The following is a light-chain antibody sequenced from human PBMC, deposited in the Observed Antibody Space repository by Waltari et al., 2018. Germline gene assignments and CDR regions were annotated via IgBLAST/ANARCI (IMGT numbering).Light chain of an antibody. CDR3: AAWDNSLSAWV. J-gene: IGLJ3*02. CDR2: RNS. Sequence: QSVLTQPPSASGTPGQRVTISCSGSSSNLGSNPVYWYQHLPGTAPKPPIYRNSQRPSGVPDRLSGSKSGTPASRAMSGLRAEDEADYYCAAWDNSLSAWVFGGGTKLTVL. V-gene: IGLV1-47*01. CDR1: SSNLGSNP.